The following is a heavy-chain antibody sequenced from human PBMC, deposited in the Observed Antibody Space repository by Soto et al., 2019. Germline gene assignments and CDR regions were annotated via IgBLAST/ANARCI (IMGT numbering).Heavy chain of an antibody. CDR3: ARDIYGEPRQSQLYSSGCFDY. CDR1: GYTFTSYY. V-gene: IGHV1-46*01. J-gene: IGHJ4*02. Sequence: GASVKVSCKASGYTFTSYYMHWVRQAPGQGLEWMGIINPSGGSTSYAQKFQGRVTMTRDTSTSTVYMELSSLRSEDTAVYYCARDIYGEPRQSQLYSSGCFDYWGQGTLVTVSS. CDR2: INPSGGST. D-gene: IGHD4-17*01.